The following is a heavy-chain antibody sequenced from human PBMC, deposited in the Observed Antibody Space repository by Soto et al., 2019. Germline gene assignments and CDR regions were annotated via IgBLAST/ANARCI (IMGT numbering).Heavy chain of an antibody. D-gene: IGHD2-15*01. Sequence: KPSETLSLTCTVSGGSISSYYWSWVRQHPGKGLEWIGYIYYSGSTYYNPSLKSRVTISVDTSKNQFSLKLSSVTAADTAVYYCARXGCSGGSCYNYYYGMDVWGQGTTVTVSS. CDR2: IYYSGST. CDR1: GGSISSYY. J-gene: IGHJ6*02. CDR3: ARXGCSGGSCYNYYYGMDV. V-gene: IGHV4-59*06.